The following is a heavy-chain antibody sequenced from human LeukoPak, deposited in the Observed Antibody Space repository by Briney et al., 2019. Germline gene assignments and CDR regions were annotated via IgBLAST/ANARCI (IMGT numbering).Heavy chain of an antibody. CDR1: GFSLSTSGMC. CDR2: IDWDDDK. J-gene: IGHJ6*02. Sequence: SGPALLKPTQTLTLTCTFSGFSLSTSGMCVSWIRQPPGKALEWLALIDWDDDKYYSTSLKTRLTISKDTSKNQVVPTMTNMDPVDTATYYCARMAGDGVNYYGMDVWGQGTTVTVSS. V-gene: IGHV2-70*01. CDR3: ARMAGDGVNYYGMDV.